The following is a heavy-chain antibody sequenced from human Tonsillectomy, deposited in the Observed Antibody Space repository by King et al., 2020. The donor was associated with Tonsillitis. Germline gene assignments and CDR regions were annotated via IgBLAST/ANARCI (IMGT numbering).Heavy chain of an antibody. D-gene: IGHD2-15*01. V-gene: IGHV4-59*01. CDR3: ARDECFGSGAAFDI. CDR2: IFYSGRT. J-gene: IGHJ3*02. Sequence: VQLQESGPGLVKASETLSLTCTVSGGSISSDYWSWIRQSPGKGLEWIANIFYSGRTNYNPSLKSRVIISLDTSKKLFSLKLSSVTAADTAVYFCARDECFGSGAAFDIWGQGTMVTVSS. CDR1: GGSISSDY.